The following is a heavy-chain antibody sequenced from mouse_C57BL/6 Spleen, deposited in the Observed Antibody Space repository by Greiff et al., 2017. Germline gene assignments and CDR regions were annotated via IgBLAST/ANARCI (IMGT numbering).Heavy chain of an antibody. CDR1: GFTFTDYY. D-gene: IGHD2-2*01. V-gene: IGHV7-3*01. J-gene: IGHJ3*01. CDR3: ARDDYYGSDGFAY. CDR2: IRNKANGYTT. Sequence: EVHLVESGGGLVQPGGSLSLSCAASGFTFTDYYMSWVRQPPGKALEWLGFIRNKANGYTTEYSASVKGRFTISRDNSQSILYLQMNALRAEYSATYYCARDDYYGSDGFAYWGQGTLVTVSA.